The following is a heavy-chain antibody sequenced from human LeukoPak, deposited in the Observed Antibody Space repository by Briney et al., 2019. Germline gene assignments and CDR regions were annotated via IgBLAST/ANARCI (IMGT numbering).Heavy chain of an antibody. Sequence: ASVKVSCKASGYTFTSYGISWVRQAPGQGLERMGWISTYNGHTNYARKVQGRVTMTTDTSTSTAYMELRSLRSDDTAVYYCAREGGRYCSGGSCYSSNGWYGGLNYWGQGTLVTVSS. CDR3: AREGGRYCSGGSCYSSNGWYGGLNY. D-gene: IGHD2-15*01. J-gene: IGHJ4*02. CDR1: GYTFTSYG. V-gene: IGHV1-18*01. CDR2: ISTYNGHT.